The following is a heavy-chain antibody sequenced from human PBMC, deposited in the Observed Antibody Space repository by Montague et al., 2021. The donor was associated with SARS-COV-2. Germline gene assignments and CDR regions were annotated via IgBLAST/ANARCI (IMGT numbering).Heavy chain of an antibody. CDR1: GGSLSGYF. J-gene: IGHJ5*01. V-gene: IGHV4-34*01. CDR2: INHGGTT. D-gene: IGHD7-27*01. CDR3: AGARIRSRALGWFDS. Sequence: SETLSLACGVNGGSLSGYFLTWVRQSPAKGLEWIGQINHGGTTNYDPSLESRAALSIDTFKQQFSLLLTSVTAADTAAYYCAGARIRSRALGWFDSWGQGIVVTVSP.